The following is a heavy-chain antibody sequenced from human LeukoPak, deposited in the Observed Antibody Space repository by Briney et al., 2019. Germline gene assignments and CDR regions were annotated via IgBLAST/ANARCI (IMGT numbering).Heavy chain of an antibody. CDR1: GYSISSGYY. V-gene: IGHV4-38-2*02. J-gene: IGHJ4*02. CDR2: IYHSGST. CDR3: ARQVNDYGATAFDY. Sequence: PSETLSLTCTVSGYSISSGYYWGWIRQPPGKGLEWIGSIYHSGSTYYNPSLKSRVTISVDTSNNQFSLKLSSVTAADTAVYYCARQVNDYGATAFDYWGQGTLVTVSS. D-gene: IGHD4-17*01.